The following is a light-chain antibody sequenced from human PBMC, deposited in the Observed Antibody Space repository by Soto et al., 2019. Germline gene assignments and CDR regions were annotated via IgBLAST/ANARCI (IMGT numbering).Light chain of an antibody. V-gene: IGLV2-11*01. CDR2: DVR. J-gene: IGLJ1*01. CDR1: SSDVGGYNY. CDR3: CSYAGSSTPYV. Sequence: QSALTQPRSVSGSPGQSVTISCTGTSSDVGGYNYVSWYQQHPGTAPKLMIYDVRDRPSGVPARFSGSKSGNTASLTISGLPAEDEADYYCCSYAGSSTPYVFGTGTKLTVL.